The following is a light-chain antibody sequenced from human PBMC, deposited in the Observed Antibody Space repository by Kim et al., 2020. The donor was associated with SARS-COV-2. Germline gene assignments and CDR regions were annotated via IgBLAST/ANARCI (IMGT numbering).Light chain of an antibody. Sequence: ATVGDRVTITCRATQNVGRRLAWYQQKPGKAPKVLIYDGSSLERGVPSRFSSSGSGTEYTLTISTLQPDDFASYYCQQYYTYPLTFGGGTKVDIK. CDR1: QNVGRR. V-gene: IGKV1-5*01. CDR3: QQYYTYPLT. CDR2: DGS. J-gene: IGKJ4*01.